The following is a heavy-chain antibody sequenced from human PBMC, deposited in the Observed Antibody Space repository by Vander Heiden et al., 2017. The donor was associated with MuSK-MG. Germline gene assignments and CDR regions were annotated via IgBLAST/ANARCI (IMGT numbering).Heavy chain of an antibody. D-gene: IGHD3-9*01. CDR1: GGTLSSYA. CDR3: AAEPTYYDILTGYYFFDY. V-gene: IGHV1-69*06. Sequence: QVQLVQSGAEVKKPGSSVKVACKASGGTLSSYAISWVRQAPGQGLEWMGGIIPICGTANYAQKFQGRVTITADKSTSTAYMELSSLRSEDTAVYYCAAEPTYYDILTGYYFFDYWGKGTLVTVSS. CDR2: IIPICGTA. J-gene: IGHJ4*02.